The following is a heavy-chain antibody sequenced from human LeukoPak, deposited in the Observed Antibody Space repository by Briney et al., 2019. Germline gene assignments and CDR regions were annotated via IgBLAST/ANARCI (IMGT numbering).Heavy chain of an antibody. V-gene: IGHV3-23*01. D-gene: IGHD3-22*01. Sequence: GGSLRLSCAASGFTFSSYAMSWVRQAPGKGLEWVSAISGSGGSTYYADSVKGRFTISRDNSKNTLYLQMNSLRAEDTAVYYCAKDFHYYDSSGYYSGLFDYWGQGTLVTVSS. CDR1: GFTFSSYA. CDR2: ISGSGGST. J-gene: IGHJ4*02. CDR3: AKDFHYYDSSGYYSGLFDY.